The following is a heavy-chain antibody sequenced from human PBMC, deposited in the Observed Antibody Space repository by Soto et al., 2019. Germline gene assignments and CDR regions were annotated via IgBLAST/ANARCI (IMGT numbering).Heavy chain of an antibody. CDR1: GFTFSSYS. D-gene: IGHD6-19*01. CDR2: ISSGSSTI. CDR3: AKTYSSGRGAFDV. V-gene: IGHV3-48*01. Sequence: EVQLVESGGGLVQPGGSLRLSCAASGFTFSSYSMNWVRQAPWKGLEWVSYISSGSSTIYYADSVKGRFTISRDNAQNSLYLQMNSLRAEDTAVYYCAKTYSSGRGAFDVWGQGTMVTVSS. J-gene: IGHJ3*01.